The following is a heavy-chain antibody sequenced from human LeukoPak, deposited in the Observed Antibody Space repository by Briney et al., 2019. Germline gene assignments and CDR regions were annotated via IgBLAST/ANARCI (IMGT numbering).Heavy chain of an antibody. Sequence: SVKVSCKASGGTFSSYAISWVRQAPGQGLEWMGGIIPIFGTANYAQKFQGRVTITADESTSTAYMELSSLRSEDTAVYYCARDLYYYDSSGYYQYYYYYYGMDLWGQGTTVTVSS. D-gene: IGHD3-22*01. V-gene: IGHV1-69*13. J-gene: IGHJ6*02. CDR2: IIPIFGTA. CDR3: ARDLYYYDSSGYYQYYYYYYGMDL. CDR1: GGTFSSYA.